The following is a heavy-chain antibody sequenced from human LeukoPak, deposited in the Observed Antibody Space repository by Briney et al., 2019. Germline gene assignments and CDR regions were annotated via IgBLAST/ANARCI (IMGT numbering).Heavy chain of an antibody. CDR1: GGSFSGYY. Sequence: SETLSLTCAVYGGSFSGYYWSWIRQHPGKGLEWIGYIYYSGSTYCNPSLKSRVTITIDTSKNQFFLKLSSVTAADTAVYYCARGGFKQFDYWGQGTLVTVSS. CDR2: IYYSGST. V-gene: IGHV4-31*11. CDR3: ARGGFKQFDY. J-gene: IGHJ4*02.